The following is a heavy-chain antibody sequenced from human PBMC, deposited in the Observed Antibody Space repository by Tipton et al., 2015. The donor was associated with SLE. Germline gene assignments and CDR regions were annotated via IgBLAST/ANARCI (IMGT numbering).Heavy chain of an antibody. J-gene: IGHJ6*02. V-gene: IGHV4-31*03. Sequence: GLVKPSETLSLTCTVSGGSISSGGYSWSWIRQHPGKGLEWIGYIYSSESTYYNPSLRSRVTISVDTSKNHFSLKESSVTAADTAVYYCARERPLHSDGGVYGTLYYGMDVWGQGTTVTVSS. CDR2: IYSSEST. CDR1: GGSISSGGYS. CDR3: ARERPLHSDGGVYGTLYYGMDV. D-gene: IGHD2-8*02.